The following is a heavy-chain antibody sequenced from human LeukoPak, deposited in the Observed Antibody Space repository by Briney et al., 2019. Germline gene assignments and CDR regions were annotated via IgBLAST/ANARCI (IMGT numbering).Heavy chain of an antibody. V-gene: IGHV1-69*04. D-gene: IGHD3-22*01. CDR3: ARGDYYDSSGYYFG. CDR2: IIPILGIA. J-gene: IGHJ4*02. Sequence: SVKVSCKASGGTFSSYAISWVRQAPGQGLEWMGRIIPILGIANYAQKFQGRVTITADKSTSTAYMELSSLRSEDTAVYYCARGDYYDSSGYYFGWGQGTLVTVSS. CDR1: GGTFSSYA.